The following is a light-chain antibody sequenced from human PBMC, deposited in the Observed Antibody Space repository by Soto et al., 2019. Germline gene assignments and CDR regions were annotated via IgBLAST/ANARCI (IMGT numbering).Light chain of an antibody. CDR1: SSDVGSYNL. V-gene: IGLV2-23*02. Sequence: QSVLTQPASVSGSPGQSITISCTGTSSDVGSYNLVSWYQQHPGKAPKLMIYEVSQPPSGLSNRFAASKSGNTASLTISGLQAEDEADYYCCSYARSSTYVFGTGTKLTVL. CDR3: CSYARSSTYV. J-gene: IGLJ1*01. CDR2: EVS.